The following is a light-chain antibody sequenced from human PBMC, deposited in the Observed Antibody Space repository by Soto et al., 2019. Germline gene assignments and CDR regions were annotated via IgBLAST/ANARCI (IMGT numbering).Light chain of an antibody. V-gene: IGKV3-15*01. Sequence: EIAMTQSPATLSLSPGERDPLSCRASQSVGSNLAWYQQKPCQAPRLLIYGAATRAIGIPATFSGSGSGTEFTLTISSLQSEDFATYYCLQYDNWPPLTFGGGTKVEIK. J-gene: IGKJ4*02. CDR3: LQYDNWPPLT. CDR2: GAA. CDR1: QSVGSN.